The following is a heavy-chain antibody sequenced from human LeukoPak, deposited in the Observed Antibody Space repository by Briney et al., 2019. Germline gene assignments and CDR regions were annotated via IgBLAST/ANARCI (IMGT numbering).Heavy chain of an antibody. CDR1: GYTFTSYG. V-gene: IGHV1-18*01. D-gene: IGHD2-8*01. J-gene: IGHJ6*03. CDR2: ISAYNGNT. CDR3: ARESVLYRHPDYYYYMAV. Sequence: ASVKVSCKVSGYTFTSYGISWVRQAPGQGLEWMGWISAYNGNTNYAQKLQGRVTMTTDTSTSTAYVELRSLRSDDTAVYYCARESVLYRHPDYYYYMAVWGKGATVTVSS.